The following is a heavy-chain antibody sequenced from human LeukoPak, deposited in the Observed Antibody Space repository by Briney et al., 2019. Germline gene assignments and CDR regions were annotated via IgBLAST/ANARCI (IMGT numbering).Heavy chain of an antibody. Sequence: SETLSLTCTVSGGSISGYYWSWIRQPPGKGLEWIGYIYYSGSTNYNPSLKSRVTISVDTSKNQFSLKLSSVTAADTAVYYCARVPAWYYFDYWGQGTLVTVSS. CDR3: ARVPAWYYFDY. D-gene: IGHD2-2*01. CDR2: IYYSGST. V-gene: IGHV4-59*01. CDR1: GGSISGYY. J-gene: IGHJ4*02.